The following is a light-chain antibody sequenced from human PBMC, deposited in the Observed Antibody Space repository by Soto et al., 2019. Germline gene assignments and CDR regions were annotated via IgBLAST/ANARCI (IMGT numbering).Light chain of an antibody. V-gene: IGKV3-20*01. CDR3: QQFGSSVT. CDR2: RTS. Sequence: EIVLTQSPGPLSLSPVERATLSYRASQSVSSTYLAWYQQKPGQAPRLLIYRTSTRATGIPDRFSGSGSGTDFTLTISRLEPEDFAVYYCQQFGSSVTFGQGTRLEI. CDR1: QSVSSTY. J-gene: IGKJ5*01.